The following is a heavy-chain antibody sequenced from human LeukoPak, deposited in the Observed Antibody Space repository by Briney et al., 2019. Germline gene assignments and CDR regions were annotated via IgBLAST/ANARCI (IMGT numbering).Heavy chain of an antibody. J-gene: IGHJ6*02. D-gene: IGHD4-17*01. CDR1: GYTFTGYY. Sequence: ASVKVSCKASGYTFTGYYMHWVRQAPGQGLEWMGWINPNSGGTNYAQKFQGRVTMTRDTSISTAYMELSRLRSDDTAVYYCGRDKSDGDYVKNYYGMDVWGQGTTVTVSS. V-gene: IGHV1-2*02. CDR3: GRDKSDGDYVKNYYGMDV. CDR2: INPNSGGT.